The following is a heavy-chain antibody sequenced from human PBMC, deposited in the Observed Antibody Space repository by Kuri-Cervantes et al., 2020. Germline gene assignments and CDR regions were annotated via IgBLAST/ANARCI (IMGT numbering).Heavy chain of an antibody. CDR1: GFTSSSYG. D-gene: IGHD3-3*01. CDR3: AKDAYDFWSGYSLGDAFDI. Sequence: SLKISCAASGFTSSSYGMHWVRQAPGKGLEWVSGISWNSGSIGYADSVKGRFTISRDNAKNSLYLQMNSLRAEDTALYYCAKDAYDFWSGYSLGDAFDIWGQGTMVTVSS. J-gene: IGHJ3*02. V-gene: IGHV3-9*02. CDR2: ISWNSGSI.